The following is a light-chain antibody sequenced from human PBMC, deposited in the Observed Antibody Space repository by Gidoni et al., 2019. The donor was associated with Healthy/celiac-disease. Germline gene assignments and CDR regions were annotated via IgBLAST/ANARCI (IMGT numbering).Light chain of an antibody. V-gene: IGKV1-8*01. CDR3: QQYYSYPRT. Sequence: AIRMTQSPSSLSASTGDRVTIPCRASQGISSYLAWYQQKPGKAPKRLIYAASTLQSGVPSRFSGSGSGTDFTLTISCLQSEDFATYYCQQYYSYPRTFGQGTKLENK. CDR2: AAS. CDR1: QGISSY. J-gene: IGKJ2*01.